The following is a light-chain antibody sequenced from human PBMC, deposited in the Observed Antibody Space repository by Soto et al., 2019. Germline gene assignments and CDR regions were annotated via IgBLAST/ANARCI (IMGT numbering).Light chain of an antibody. J-gene: IGLJ1*01. CDR3: NAQADNGKHV. CDR2: EVS. CDR1: SSDVGHSNF. V-gene: IGLV2-8*01. Sequence: QSALTQPPSASGSPGQSVTISCTGSSSDVGHSNFVSWYQQHPGKGPKLIIYEVSKRRSGVPDRFSGSKSGNTASLSVSGLQDEDEADYFCNAQADNGKHVFGTGTKVTVL.